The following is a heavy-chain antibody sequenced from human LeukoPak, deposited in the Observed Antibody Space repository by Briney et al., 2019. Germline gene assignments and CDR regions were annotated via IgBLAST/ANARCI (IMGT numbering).Heavy chain of an antibody. CDR2: ISYSGGST. CDR3: AKGSRLVATLNWFDP. J-gene: IGHJ5*02. CDR1: GFTVSSNY. D-gene: IGHD5-12*01. V-gene: IGHV3-23*01. Sequence: GGSLRLSCAASGFTVSSNYMSGVRQAPGKGLEWVSAISYSGGSTYYADSVKGRFTISRDNSRNTLYLQMNSLRAEDTAVYYCAKGSRLVATLNWFDPWGQGTLVTVSS.